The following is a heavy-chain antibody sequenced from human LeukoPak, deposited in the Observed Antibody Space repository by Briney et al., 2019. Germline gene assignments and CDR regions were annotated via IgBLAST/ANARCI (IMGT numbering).Heavy chain of an antibody. D-gene: IGHD3-16*01. V-gene: IGHV4-59*01. CDR1: GVSLSSYY. CDR3: ARFGSLREPILDF. Sequence: PSETLSLTCTVSGVSLSSYYWSWIRQPPGKGLEWIGYIYYTGTTNYNPSLKSRVTISVDTSKNQFSLNLSSVTAADTAVYYCARFGSLREPILDFWGQGTLVTVSS. CDR2: IYYTGTT. J-gene: IGHJ4*02.